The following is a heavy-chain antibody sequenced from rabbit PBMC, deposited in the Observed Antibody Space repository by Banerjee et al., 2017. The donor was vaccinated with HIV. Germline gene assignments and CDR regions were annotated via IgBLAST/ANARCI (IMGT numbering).Heavy chain of an antibody. V-gene: IGHV1S45*01. CDR1: GFSFSNKCV. D-gene: IGHD7-1*01. Sequence: QEQLEESGGDLVKPEGSLTLTCTASGFSFSNKCVMCWVRQAPGKGLELIVCIYAGNNAYASWAKGRFTISKTSSTTVTLQMTSLTAADAATYFCARDLAAVTGWNFDLWGQGTLVTVS. CDR2: IYAGNNA. J-gene: IGHJ4*01. CDR3: ARDLAAVTGWNFDL.